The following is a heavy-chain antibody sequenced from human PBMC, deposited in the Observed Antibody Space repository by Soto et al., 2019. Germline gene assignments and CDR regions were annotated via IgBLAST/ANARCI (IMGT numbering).Heavy chain of an antibody. CDR2: ISTFNGDT. Sequence: QVQLVQSGAEVKKPGASVKVSCKASGYRFTSYGITWVRQAPGQGLEWMGWISTFNGDTFYAQNFQGRFTMTTDTSTTTGYMELRSLTLDDTAMYYCARNTGPRSAAGLWGQGTLVTVSS. CDR3: ARNTGPRSAAGL. D-gene: IGHD6-13*01. V-gene: IGHV1-18*01. CDR1: GYRFTSYG. J-gene: IGHJ1*01.